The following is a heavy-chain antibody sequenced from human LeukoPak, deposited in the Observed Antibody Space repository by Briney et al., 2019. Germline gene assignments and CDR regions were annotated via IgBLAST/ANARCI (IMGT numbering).Heavy chain of an antibody. D-gene: IGHD3-9*01. V-gene: IGHV3-74*01. J-gene: IGHJ6*03. CDR2: INSDADKT. Sequence: GGSLRLSCAASGFTFSSYWMHWVRQAPGKGLVWVSRINSDADKTGYAEAVKGRFTISRDNAKKTLYLEMNSLKVEDTSVYYCAREYDGILTGNYLDVWGKGTTVTVSS. CDR3: AREYDGILTGNYLDV. CDR1: GFTFSSYW.